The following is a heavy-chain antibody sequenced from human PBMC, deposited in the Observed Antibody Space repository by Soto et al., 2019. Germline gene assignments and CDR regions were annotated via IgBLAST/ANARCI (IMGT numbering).Heavy chain of an antibody. CDR2: IYYSGST. CDR1: GGYISRSSFH. J-gene: IGHJ5*02. V-gene: IGHV4-39*01. D-gene: IGHD6-13*01. CDR3: ARRERAAGTDWWFDP. Sequence: SETLSLTCTVSGGYISRSSFHWGWIRQPPGKGLKRIGSIYYSGSTYYSQSLKSRVTISVDTSKNQFSLKLSSVTAAYTAVYYCARRERAAGTDWWFDPWGQGTLVTVSS.